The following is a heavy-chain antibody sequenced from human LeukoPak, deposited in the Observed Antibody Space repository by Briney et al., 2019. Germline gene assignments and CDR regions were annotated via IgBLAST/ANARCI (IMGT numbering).Heavy chain of an antibody. J-gene: IGHJ4*02. Sequence: SQTLSLTCTVSGGSISSGGYSWSWIRQHPGKGLEWIGYIYYSGSTYYNPSLKSRVTISVDTSKNQFSLKLSSVTAADTAVYYCAREEFGYSSSFDYWGQGTLVTVSS. D-gene: IGHD6-6*01. CDR1: GGSISSGGYS. CDR2: IYYSGST. CDR3: AREEFGYSSSFDY. V-gene: IGHV4-31*03.